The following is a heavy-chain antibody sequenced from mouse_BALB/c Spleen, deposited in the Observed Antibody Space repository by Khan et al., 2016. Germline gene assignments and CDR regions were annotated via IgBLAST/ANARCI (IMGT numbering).Heavy chain of an antibody. J-gene: IGHJ3*01. CDR2: IDPANGNT. D-gene: IGHD2-2*01. Sequence: VQLQQSGAELVKPGASVKLSCTASGFNIKDTYMHWVKQRPEQGLEWIGRIDPANGNTKYDPKFQGKATITADTSSNTAYLQLSSLTSEDTAVYYCARSPDGYAVGFAYWGQGTLVTVSA. CDR1: GFNIKDTY. CDR3: ARSPDGYAVGFAY. V-gene: IGHV14-3*02.